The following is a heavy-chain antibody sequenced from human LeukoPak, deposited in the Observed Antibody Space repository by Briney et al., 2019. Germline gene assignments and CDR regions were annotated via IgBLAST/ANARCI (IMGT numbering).Heavy chain of an antibody. V-gene: IGHV3-9*01. Sequence: GRSLRLSCAASGFTFDDYAMHWVRQAPGKGLEWVSGLSWSSGSIGYADSVKGRFTISRDNAKNSLYLQMNSLRAEDTALYYCAKDVGYSSYYFDYWGQGTLVTVSS. D-gene: IGHD6-13*01. CDR2: LSWSSGSI. CDR3: AKDVGYSSYYFDY. CDR1: GFTFDDYA. J-gene: IGHJ4*02.